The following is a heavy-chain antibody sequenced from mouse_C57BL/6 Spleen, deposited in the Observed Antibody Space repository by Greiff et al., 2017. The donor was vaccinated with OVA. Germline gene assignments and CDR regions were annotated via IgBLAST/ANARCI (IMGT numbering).Heavy chain of an antibody. J-gene: IGHJ1*03. CDR3: ARSGGYYGYFEV. CDR2: INPNNGGT. CDR1: GYTFTDYY. D-gene: IGHD1-1*02. Sequence: VQLQQSGPELVKPGASVKISCKASGYTFTDYYMNWVKQSHGKSLEWIGDINPNNGGTSYNQKFKGKATLTVDKSSSTAYMELRSLTSEDSAVYYCARSGGYYGYFEVWGTGTTVTVSS. V-gene: IGHV1-26*01.